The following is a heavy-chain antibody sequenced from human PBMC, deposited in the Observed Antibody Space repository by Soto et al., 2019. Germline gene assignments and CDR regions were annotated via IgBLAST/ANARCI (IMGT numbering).Heavy chain of an antibody. CDR2: ISYDGSNK. J-gene: IGHJ4*02. V-gene: IGHV3-30-3*01. Sequence: GGSLGLSCAASGFTFSSYAMHWVRQAPGKGLEWVAVISYDGSNKYYADSVKGRFTISRDNSKNTLYVQMNSLRAEDTAVYYCARESGYWGQGTLVTVSS. CDR3: ARESGY. CDR1: GFTFSSYA.